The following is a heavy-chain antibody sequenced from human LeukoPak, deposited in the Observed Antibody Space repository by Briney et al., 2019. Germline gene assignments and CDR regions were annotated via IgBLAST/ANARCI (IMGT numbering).Heavy chain of an antibody. J-gene: IGHJ4*02. Sequence: GRPLRLSCVASGFNFNSYPMHWVRQAPGKGLEWEGLISFDGSDKSYADSVEGRFTISRDNSKNTLYLQMNSLSAEDTAVYYCARVLGFGSPPAYWGQGTQVFVSS. CDR2: ISFDGSDK. D-gene: IGHD3-10*01. CDR1: GFNFNSYP. V-gene: IGHV3-30*04. CDR3: ARVLGFGSPPAY.